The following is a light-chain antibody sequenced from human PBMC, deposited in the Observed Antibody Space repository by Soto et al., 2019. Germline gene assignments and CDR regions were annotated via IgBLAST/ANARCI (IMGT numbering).Light chain of an antibody. CDR1: QSISSH. V-gene: IGKV1-39*01. Sequence: DIQITQSPSSLSASVGDRVTITCRASQSISSHLNGYQHKPGRPPRLLIFASYILEGGVPSRFSGSGSDTYFTLTIDSLQPEDVATYYCQHSYITPRYTFGQGTKVEI. J-gene: IGKJ2*01. CDR2: ASY. CDR3: QHSYITPRYT.